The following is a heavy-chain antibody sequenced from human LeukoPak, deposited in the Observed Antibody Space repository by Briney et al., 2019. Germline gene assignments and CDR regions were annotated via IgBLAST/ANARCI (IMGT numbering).Heavy chain of an antibody. CDR2: ISACNGNT. V-gene: IGHV1-18*01. Sequence: ASVKVSCKASGYTFTSYGISWVRPAPGQGLEWMGWISACNGNTNYAQKLQGRVTMTTDTSTSTAYMELRSLRSDDTAVYYCARAHYDFWSGYPDDAFDIWGQGTMVTVSS. CDR1: GYTFTSYG. D-gene: IGHD3-3*01. CDR3: ARAHYDFWSGYPDDAFDI. J-gene: IGHJ3*02.